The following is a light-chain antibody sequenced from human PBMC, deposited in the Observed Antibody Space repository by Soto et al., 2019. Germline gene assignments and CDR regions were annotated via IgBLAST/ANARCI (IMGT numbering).Light chain of an antibody. Sequence: QSVLTQPPSASGTPRQRVTISCSGSSSNIGSNPVNWYQHLPGAAPKLLIYTNDQRPSGVPDRFSGSKSGTSASLAISGLQSEDEGDYYCAAWDNSLNGFVFGPGTKVTVL. CDR3: AAWDNSLNGFV. V-gene: IGLV1-44*01. CDR2: TND. J-gene: IGLJ1*01. CDR1: SSNIGSNP.